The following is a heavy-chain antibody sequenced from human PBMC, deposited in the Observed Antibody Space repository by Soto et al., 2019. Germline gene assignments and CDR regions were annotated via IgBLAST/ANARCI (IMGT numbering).Heavy chain of an antibody. CDR1: GFIFSHYA. J-gene: IGHJ4*02. D-gene: IGHD3-10*01. Sequence: EVQLLESGGGLVQPGGSLRLSRAASGFIFSHYAMSWVRQAPGKGLEWVSAASGSDGGTYYAGSVKGRFTVSRDNSKNTLDLQMNSLRADDTAVYYCAKKYGSGSYYSGWDYWGQGTLVTVSS. CDR2: ASGSDGGT. V-gene: IGHV3-23*01. CDR3: AKKYGSGSYYSGWDY.